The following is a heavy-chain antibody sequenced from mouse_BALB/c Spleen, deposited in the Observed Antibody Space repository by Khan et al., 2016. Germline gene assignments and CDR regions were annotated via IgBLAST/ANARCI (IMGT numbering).Heavy chain of an antibody. V-gene: IGHV5-2*01. D-gene: IGHD2-4*01. CDR3: ARRYDYDAYYYAMDY. CDR2: INSDGGST. CDR1: EYEFPSHD. J-gene: IGHJ4*01. Sequence: EVELVESGGGLVQPGESLKLSCESNEYEFPSHDMSWVRKTPEKRLELVAAINSDGGSTYYPDTMERRFIISRDNTKKTLYLQMSSLRSEDTALYYCARRYDYDAYYYAMDYWGQGTSVTVSS.